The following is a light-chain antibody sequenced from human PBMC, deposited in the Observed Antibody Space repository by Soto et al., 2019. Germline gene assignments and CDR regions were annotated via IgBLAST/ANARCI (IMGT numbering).Light chain of an antibody. CDR3: QQYHDWPLT. J-gene: IGKJ4*01. Sequence: EIVMTQSPATLSVSPGERVTLSCRASQSLSSHLAWYQQKPGQAPGLLIYGVSTRATGVPTRFSGIASGTEFTLTISGLLSEDFAVYYCQQYHDWPLTFGGGTKVEIK. CDR1: QSLSSH. V-gene: IGKV3-15*01. CDR2: GVS.